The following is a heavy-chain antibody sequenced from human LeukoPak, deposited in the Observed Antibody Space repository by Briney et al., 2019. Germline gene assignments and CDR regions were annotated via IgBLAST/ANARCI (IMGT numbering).Heavy chain of an antibody. D-gene: IGHD4-17*01. CDR2: ISWNSGSI. J-gene: IGHJ3*02. V-gene: IGHV3-9*01. Sequence: PGGSLRLSCAASGFTFDDYAMHWVRQAPGKGLEWVSGISWNSGSIGYADSVKGRFTISRDNAKNSLYLQMNSLRAEDTALYYCAKDLRRYGDYVPDAFDIWGQGTMVTVSS. CDR1: GFTFDDYA. CDR3: AKDLRRYGDYVPDAFDI.